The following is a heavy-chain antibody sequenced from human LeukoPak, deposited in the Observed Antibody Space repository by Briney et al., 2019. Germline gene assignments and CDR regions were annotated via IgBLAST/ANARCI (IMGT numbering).Heavy chain of an antibody. D-gene: IGHD3-16*01. CDR3: ARDRGGEFDY. J-gene: IGHJ4*02. Sequence: GGSLRLSCAASGITFSRYTMTWVRQAPGKALECVSSMSSSSGHIYYADSVKGRFTISRDNTKNSLYLQMNSLRADDTAVFYCARDRGGEFDYWGQGTLVTVSS. CDR1: GITFSRYT. V-gene: IGHV3-21*01. CDR2: MSSSSGHI.